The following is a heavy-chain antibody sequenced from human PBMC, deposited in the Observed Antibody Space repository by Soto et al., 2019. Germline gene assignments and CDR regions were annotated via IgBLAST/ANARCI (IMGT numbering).Heavy chain of an antibody. J-gene: IGHJ4*01. CDR1: GGSISSYY. D-gene: IGHD1-26*01. Sequence: SETLSLTCTVSGGSISSYYWSWIRQPPGKGLEWIGYIYYSGSTNYNPSLKSRVTISVDTSKNQFSLKLSSVTAADTAVYYCARHSIQTRLGVSLRVQNSYFDYWGHGTLVTVSS. CDR2: IYYSGST. CDR3: ARHSIQTRLGVSLRVQNSYFDY. V-gene: IGHV4-59*08.